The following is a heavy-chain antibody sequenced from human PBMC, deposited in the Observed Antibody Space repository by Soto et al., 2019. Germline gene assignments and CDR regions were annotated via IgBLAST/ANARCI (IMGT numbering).Heavy chain of an antibody. CDR2: IYYSGST. Sequence: LSLTCTVSGGSISSSSYYWGWIRQPPGKGLEWIGSIYYSGSTYYNPSLKSRVTISVDTSKNQFSLKLSSVTAADTAVYYCARQRPFDIWGQGTMVTVSS. V-gene: IGHV4-39*01. J-gene: IGHJ3*02. CDR1: GGSISSSSYY. CDR3: ARQRPFDI.